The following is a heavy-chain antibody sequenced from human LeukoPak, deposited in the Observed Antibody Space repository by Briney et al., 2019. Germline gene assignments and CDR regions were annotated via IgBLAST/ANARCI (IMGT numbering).Heavy chain of an antibody. CDR1: GFTFSSYD. CDR2: IGTAGDT. D-gene: IGHD2-15*01. V-gene: IGHV3-13*01. J-gene: IGHJ4*02. Sequence: GGSLGLSCAASGFTFSSYDMHWVRQATGKGLEWVSAIGTAGDTYYPGSVKGRFTISRENAKNSLYLQMNSLRAGDTAVYYCARGPAASKYYFDYWGQGTLVTVSS. CDR3: ARGPAASKYYFDY.